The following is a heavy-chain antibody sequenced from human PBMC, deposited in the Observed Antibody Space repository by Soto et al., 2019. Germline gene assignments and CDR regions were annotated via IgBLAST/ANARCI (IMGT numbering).Heavy chain of an antibody. J-gene: IGHJ4*02. CDR3: ASRGSTRDY. D-gene: IGHD2-2*01. CDR1: AATFTDYS. Sequence: VRDSCKAPAATFTDYSIHWVRQAPGHGIEWKGGILPTFGTENYAQKFQGRVTITADDSTSTAYMELSSLKSEDTAGYYCASRGSTRDYWGQGTLVTVSS. CDR2: ILPTFGTE. V-gene: IGHV1-69*01.